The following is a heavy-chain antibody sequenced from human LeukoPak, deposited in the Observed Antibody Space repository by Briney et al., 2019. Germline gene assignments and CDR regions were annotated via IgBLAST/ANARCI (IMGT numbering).Heavy chain of an antibody. CDR1: GFTFSSYG. D-gene: IGHD3-10*01. CDR2: ISNSGGST. V-gene: IGHV3-23*01. J-gene: IGHJ4*02. CDR3: AKGSLKSSGSFLGTSDS. Sequence: GGSLRLSCAASGFTFSSYGMSWVRQAPGKGLEWVSAISNSGGSTYYADSVKGRFTISRDNSKTTLFLQMNSLRAEDTAIYYCAKGSLKSSGSFLGTSDSWGQGTLVTVSS.